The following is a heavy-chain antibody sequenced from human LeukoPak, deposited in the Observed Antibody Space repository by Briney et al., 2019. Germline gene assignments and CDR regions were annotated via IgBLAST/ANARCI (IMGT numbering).Heavy chain of an antibody. D-gene: IGHD6-6*01. J-gene: IGHJ5*02. CDR1: GYTFTCSY. CDR3: AREANSVTNELVTWFDP. V-gene: IGHV1-2*02. Sequence: GTSVTLSFTASGYTFTCSYMYWVRQAPGQGLEWKGRVNANSGGTNYAQQFHGRVTIIRDTSISTAYMELRRLRPDDTAVYICAREANSVTNELVTWFDPWGQGTLVTVSS. CDR2: VNANSGGT.